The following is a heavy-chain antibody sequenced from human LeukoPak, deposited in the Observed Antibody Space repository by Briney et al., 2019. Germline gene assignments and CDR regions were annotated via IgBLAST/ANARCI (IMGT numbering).Heavy chain of an antibody. D-gene: IGHD4-23*01. CDR3: AKVWRYGGNFDAFDI. Sequence: GGSLRLSCAASGFTFSSYSMNWVRQAPGKGLEWVSSISSSSSYIYYADSEKGRSTISRDTANTTLYLQMSSLRAEDTAIYCCAKVWRYGGNFDAFDIWGQGTMVTVSS. J-gene: IGHJ3*02. CDR1: GFTFSSYS. CDR2: ISSSSSYI. V-gene: IGHV3-21*04.